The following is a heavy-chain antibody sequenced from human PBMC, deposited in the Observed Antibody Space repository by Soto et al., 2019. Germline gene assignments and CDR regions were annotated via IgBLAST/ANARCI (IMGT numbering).Heavy chain of an antibody. CDR1: GFTFSTYA. J-gene: IGHJ6*02. CDR2: ISGSGGTT. V-gene: IGHV3-23*01. CDR3: ARYCSPTSCTIRYGMDV. Sequence: GGSLRLSCVASGFTFSTYAMSWVRQAPREGLKWVSTISGSGGTTYYADSVKGRFTISRDNYKNTLYLQVNSLRAEDSAKYYCARYCSPTSCTIRYGMDVWGQGTTVTVSS. D-gene: IGHD2-15*01.